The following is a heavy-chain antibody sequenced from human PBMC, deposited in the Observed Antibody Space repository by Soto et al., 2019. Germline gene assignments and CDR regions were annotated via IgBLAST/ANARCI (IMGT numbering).Heavy chain of an antibody. D-gene: IGHD3-10*01. Sequence: GASVKVSCKASGYTFTSYGISWVRQAPGQGLEWMGWISAYNGNTNYAQKLQGRVTMTTDTSTSTAYMELRSLRSDDTAVYYCATPREVRGVIIPGFAYWGQGTLVTVSS. CDR3: ATPREVRGVIIPGFAY. J-gene: IGHJ4*02. CDR2: ISAYNGNT. CDR1: GYTFTSYG. V-gene: IGHV1-18*01.